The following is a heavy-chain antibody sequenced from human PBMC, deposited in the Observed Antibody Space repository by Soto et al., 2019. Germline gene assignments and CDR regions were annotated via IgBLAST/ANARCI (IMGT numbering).Heavy chain of an antibody. J-gene: IGHJ3*02. V-gene: IGHV3-23*01. Sequence: EVQLLESGGGLVQPGGSLRLSCAASGFTFSSYAMSWVRQAPGKGLEWVSAISGSGGGTYYADSVKGRFTVSRDNSKNTLYLQMNSLRAEDMAVYYCVNRAAEESWCSSATCFLIAFDIWGQGTMVTVSS. CDR1: GFTFSSYA. CDR2: ISGSGGGT. D-gene: IGHD2-2*01. CDR3: VNRAAEESWCSSATCFLIAFDI.